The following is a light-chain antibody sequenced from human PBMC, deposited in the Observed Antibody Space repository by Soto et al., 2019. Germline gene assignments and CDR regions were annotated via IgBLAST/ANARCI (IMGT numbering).Light chain of an antibody. CDR2: MGT. J-gene: IGLJ1*01. CDR3: CSSAPESTYV. V-gene: IGLV2-23*01. CDR1: STDFVSYNR. Sequence: QSALTQPPSVSGSPGQSVTISCTGTSTDFVSYNRVSWYQQPPGTAPKLIIYMGTQRPSGVSNRISGATSGNAASLTISGLQADDEADYFCCSSAPESTYVFGTGTKVTV.